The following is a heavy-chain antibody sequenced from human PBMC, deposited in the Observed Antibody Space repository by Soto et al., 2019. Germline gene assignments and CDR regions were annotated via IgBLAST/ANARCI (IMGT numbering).Heavy chain of an antibody. CDR3: ARAFDYHDAFDI. CDR1: GCTFSSYA. V-gene: IGHV1-69*13. D-gene: IGHD3-10*01. Sequence: SVKVSCKASGCTFSSYAISWVRQAPGQGLEWMGGIIPIFGTANYAQKFQGRVTITADESTSTAYMELSSLRSEDTAVYYCARAFDYHDAFDIWGQGTMVTVSS. CDR2: IIPIFGTA. J-gene: IGHJ3*02.